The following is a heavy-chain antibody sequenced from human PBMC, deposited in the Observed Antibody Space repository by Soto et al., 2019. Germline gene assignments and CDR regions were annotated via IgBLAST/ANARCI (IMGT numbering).Heavy chain of an antibody. Sequence: PGGSLRLSCAASGFTFSSYAMSWVRQAPGKGLEWVSGVSGSGGSTYYADSVKGRFTISRDNSKNTLYLQMNSLRAEDAAVYYCAKDQTRAVAVLYNWGQGTLVTVSS. CDR2: VSGSGGST. J-gene: IGHJ4*02. D-gene: IGHD6-19*01. V-gene: IGHV3-23*01. CDR1: GFTFSSYA. CDR3: AKDQTRAVAVLYN.